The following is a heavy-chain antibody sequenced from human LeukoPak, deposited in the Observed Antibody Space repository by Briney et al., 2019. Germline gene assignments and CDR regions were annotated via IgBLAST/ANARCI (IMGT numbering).Heavy chain of an antibody. CDR2: IRYDGSNK. Sequence: GGSLRLSCAGSGFTFSRFGMHWVRQAPGKGLEWVAFIRYDGSNKYYADSVQGRFIISRDNSKDTLYLHMNSLRAEDTAVYYCAKDHVEGSWGDYYHYYLDVWGNGTTVTVSS. V-gene: IGHV3-30*02. D-gene: IGHD3-16*01. CDR1: GFTFSRFG. CDR3: AKDHVEGSWGDYYHYYLDV. J-gene: IGHJ6*03.